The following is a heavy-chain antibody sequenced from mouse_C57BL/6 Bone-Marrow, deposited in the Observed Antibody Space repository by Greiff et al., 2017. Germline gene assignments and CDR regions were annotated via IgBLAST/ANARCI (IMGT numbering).Heavy chain of an antibody. Sequence: EVQRVESGGDLVKPGGSLKLSCAASGFTFSSYGMSWVRQTPDKRLEWVATISSGGSYTYYPDSVKGRFTISRDNAKNTLYLQMSSLTSEDTAMYYCARERRYYYGSSYRGDYFDDWGQGTTLTVSS. D-gene: IGHD1-1*01. CDR2: ISSGGSYT. CDR3: ARERRYYYGSSYRGDYFDD. V-gene: IGHV5-6*01. CDR1: GFTFSSYG. J-gene: IGHJ2*01.